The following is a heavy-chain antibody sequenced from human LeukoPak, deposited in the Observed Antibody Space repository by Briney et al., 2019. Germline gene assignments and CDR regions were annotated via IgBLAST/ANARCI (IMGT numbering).Heavy chain of an antibody. J-gene: IGHJ4*02. CDR1: GFTVSSNY. CDR2: IYSGGST. Sequence: PGGSLRLSCAASGFTVSSNYMSWVRQAPGKGLEWVSVIYSGGSTYYADSVKGRFTISRDNSKNTLYLQMNSLRAEDTAVYYCAKDGVTMVRGAPYYFDYWGQGTLVTVSS. D-gene: IGHD3-10*01. CDR3: AKDGVTMVRGAPYYFDY. V-gene: IGHV3-53*01.